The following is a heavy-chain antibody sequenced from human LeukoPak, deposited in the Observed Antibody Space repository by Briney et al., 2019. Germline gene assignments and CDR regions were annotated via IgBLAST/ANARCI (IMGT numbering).Heavy chain of an antibody. CDR1: GYTFTSYD. CDR2: MNPNSGNT. Sequence: GASVKVSCKASGYTFTSYDINWVRQATGQGLEWMGWMNPNSGNTGYAQKFQGRVTITRNTSISTAYMELSSLRSEDTAVYYCAKDRASSWWYFDLWGRGTLVTVSS. CDR3: AKDRASSWWYFDL. J-gene: IGHJ2*01. V-gene: IGHV1-8*03. D-gene: IGHD5-18*01.